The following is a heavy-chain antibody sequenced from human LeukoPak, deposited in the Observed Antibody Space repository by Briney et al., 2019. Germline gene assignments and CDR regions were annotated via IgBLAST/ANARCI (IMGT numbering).Heavy chain of an antibody. J-gene: IGHJ6*02. CDR1: GGTLSSYA. CDR2: IIPIFSTA. Sequence: SVKVSCKASGGTLSSYAISWVRQAPGQGLEWMGGIIPIFSTANYAQKFQGRVTIIADESTSTAYMELSSLRSEDTAVYYCARRSSSPRYYGMDVWGQGTTVTVSS. V-gene: IGHV1-69*13. CDR3: ARRSSSPRYYGMDV. D-gene: IGHD6-6*01.